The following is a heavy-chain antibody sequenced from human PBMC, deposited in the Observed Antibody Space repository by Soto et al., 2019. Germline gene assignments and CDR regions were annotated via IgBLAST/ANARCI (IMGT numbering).Heavy chain of an antibody. V-gene: IGHV1-18*01. Sequence: QVRLVQSGAEVKKPGASVKVSCKASGYTFTTYAISWVRQAPGQGREWMGRIRTYNGNTNYPQRLQGRLTVTTDTSTTTAYMELRSLRSDDTAVYYCARDPYHVLMVNAPNLYGMGVWGQGTTVTVSS. CDR3: ARDPYHVLMVNAPNLYGMGV. J-gene: IGHJ6*02. CDR2: IRTYNGNT. CDR1: GYTFTTYA. D-gene: IGHD2-8*01.